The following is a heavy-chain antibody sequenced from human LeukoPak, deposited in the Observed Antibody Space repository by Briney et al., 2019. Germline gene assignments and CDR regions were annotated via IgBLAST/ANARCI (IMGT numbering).Heavy chain of an antibody. V-gene: IGHV1-69*13. CDR3: ARVDSALNLGMDV. J-gene: IGHJ6*02. CDR2: IIPIVGTT. D-gene: IGHD3/OR15-3a*01. CDR1: GGTFSTLA. Sequence: ASVKVSCKASGGTFSTLAFGWVRQAPGQGLEWVGGIIPIVGTTNNAQKFQGRVTVTADESTSTAYMELSSLRSEDTAVYYCARVDSALNLGMDVWGQGTTVTVSS.